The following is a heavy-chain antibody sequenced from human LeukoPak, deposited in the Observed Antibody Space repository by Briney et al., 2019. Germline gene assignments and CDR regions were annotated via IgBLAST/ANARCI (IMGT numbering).Heavy chain of an antibody. Sequence: GASVKVSCKPSGNTFTGYYMHWVRQAPGQGLEWMGWINPNSGGTNYAQKFQGRVTMTRDTSISTAYMELSRLRSDDTAVYYCATQYYYDSSGSFFWGQGTMVTVSS. CDR3: ATQYYYDSSGSFF. D-gene: IGHD3-22*01. V-gene: IGHV1-2*02. CDR2: INPNSGGT. CDR1: GNTFTGYY. J-gene: IGHJ3*01.